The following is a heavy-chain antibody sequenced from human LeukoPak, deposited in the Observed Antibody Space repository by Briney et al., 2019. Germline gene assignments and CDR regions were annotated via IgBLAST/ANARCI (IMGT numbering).Heavy chain of an antibody. CDR3: ARDLSFGWFDP. V-gene: IGHV4-4*07. Sequence: SETLSLTCTVSGGSISSYYWSWIRQPAGKGLEWIGRLYTSGSTNHNPSLKSRVTMSVDTSKNQFSLKLSSVTAADTAVYYCARDLSFGWFDPWGQGTLVTVSS. J-gene: IGHJ5*02. CDR1: GGSISSYY. D-gene: IGHD3-16*01. CDR2: LYTSGST.